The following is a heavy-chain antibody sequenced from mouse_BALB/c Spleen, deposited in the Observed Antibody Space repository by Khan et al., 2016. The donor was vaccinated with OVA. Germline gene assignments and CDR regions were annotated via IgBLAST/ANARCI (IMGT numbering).Heavy chain of an antibody. V-gene: IGHV3-1*02. CDR3: ARTARIKY. CDR1: GYSITSGYG. J-gene: IGHJ2*01. Sequence: EVELVESGPGLVKPSQSLSLTCTVTGYSITSGYGWNWIRQFPGNKLKWLAYLTTIVTPNYNPSLKSRISITRDTSKNQFFLQLNSVTTEDTATYYCARTARIKYWGQGTTLTVSS. CDR2: LTTIVTP. D-gene: IGHD1-2*01.